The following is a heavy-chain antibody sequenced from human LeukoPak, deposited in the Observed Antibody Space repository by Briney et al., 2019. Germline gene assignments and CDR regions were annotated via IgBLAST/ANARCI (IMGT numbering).Heavy chain of an antibody. CDR3: AKDRGFNYGYGFDY. D-gene: IGHD3-16*01. Sequence: GGSLTLSRAASGFTFSDYAMSWVRPTPGWGLEWVSTISGSAGSTHNADSVKGRFTISRDNSKNTLYLHVSSLRVEDTAVYYCAKDRGFNYGYGFDYWGQGNLVTVSS. CDR1: GFTFSDYA. V-gene: IGHV3-23*01. CDR2: ISGSAGST. J-gene: IGHJ4*02.